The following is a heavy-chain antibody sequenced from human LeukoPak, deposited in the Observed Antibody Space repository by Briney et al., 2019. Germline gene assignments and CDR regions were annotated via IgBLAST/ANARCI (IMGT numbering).Heavy chain of an antibody. CDR1: GFTFRSHW. Sequence: PGGSLRLSCVGSGFTFRSHWVNWVRQSPGKGLEWVANIKPDGIDKYYVDSARGRFTVSRDNAKNSAFLQMTSLRAEDTAIYYCATISAQTFDISGQGTLVSVSS. CDR3: ATISAQTFDI. J-gene: IGHJ3*02. CDR2: IKPDGIDK. D-gene: IGHD5-24*01. V-gene: IGHV3-7*01.